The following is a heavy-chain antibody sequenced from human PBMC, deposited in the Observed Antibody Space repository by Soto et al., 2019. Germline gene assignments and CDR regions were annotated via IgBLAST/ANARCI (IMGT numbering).Heavy chain of an antibody. CDR2: IIPIFGTA. V-gene: IGHV1-69*13. J-gene: IGHJ5*02. CDR3: ARSGDIVVVPAATSLGFDP. D-gene: IGHD2-2*01. CDR1: GGTFSSYA. Sequence: SVKVSCKTSGGTFSSYAISWVRQAPGQGLEWMGGIIPIFGTANYAQKFQGRVTITADESTSTAYMELSSLRSEDTAVYYCARSGDIVVVPAATSLGFDPWGQGTLVTVSS.